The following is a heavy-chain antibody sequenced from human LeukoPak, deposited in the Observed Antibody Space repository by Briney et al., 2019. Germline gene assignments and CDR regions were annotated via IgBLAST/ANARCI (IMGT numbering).Heavy chain of an antibody. CDR1: GFTFDDYG. J-gene: IGHJ3*02. CDR2: INWNGGST. CDR3: ARENYVYSSGYYGAFDI. D-gene: IGHD3-22*01. V-gene: IGHV3-20*04. Sequence: PGGSLRLSCAASGFTFDDYGMSWVRQAPGKGLEWVSGINWNGGSTGYADSVKGRFTISRDNAKNSLYLQMNSLRAEDTALYYCARENYVYSSGYYGAFDIWGQGTMVTVSS.